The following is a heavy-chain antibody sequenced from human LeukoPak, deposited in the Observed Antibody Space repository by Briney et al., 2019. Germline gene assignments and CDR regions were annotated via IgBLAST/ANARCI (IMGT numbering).Heavy chain of an antibody. V-gene: IGHV3-7*01. D-gene: IGHD1-26*01. CDR1: GFTFSSYW. Sequence: PWGSLRLSCAASGFTFSSYWMSWVRQTPGKGLEWVANIQQDGSEKNYVDSVKGRFTISRDTAKNSLYLQMNSLRAEDTAVYYCARGGSYGSFDYWGQGTLVTASS. CDR2: IQQDGSEK. CDR3: ARGGSYGSFDY. J-gene: IGHJ4*02.